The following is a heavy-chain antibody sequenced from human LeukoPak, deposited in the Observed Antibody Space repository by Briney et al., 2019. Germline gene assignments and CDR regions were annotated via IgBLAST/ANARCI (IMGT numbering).Heavy chain of an antibody. D-gene: IGHD1-7*01. CDR1: GGSFSGYY. CDR3: ARDTSYWNYIHYYYYMDV. CDR2: INHSGST. Sequence: PSETLSLTCAVYGGSFSGYYWSWIRQPPGKGLEWIGEINHSGSTNYNPSLKSRVTISVDTSKNQFSLKLSSVTAADTAVYYCARDTSYWNYIHYYYYMDVWGKGTTVTVSS. V-gene: IGHV4-34*01. J-gene: IGHJ6*03.